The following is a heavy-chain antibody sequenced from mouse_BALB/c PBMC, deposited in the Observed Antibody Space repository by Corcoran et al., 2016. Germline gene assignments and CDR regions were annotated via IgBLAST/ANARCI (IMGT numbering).Heavy chain of an antibody. CDR2: INPYNDGT. D-gene: IGHD2-4*01. CDR1: GYTFTSYV. J-gene: IGHJ2*01. CDR3: ASSMITYNFDY. V-gene: IGHV1S136*01. Sequence: EVQLQQSGPELVKPGASVKMSCKASGYTFTSYVMHWVKQKPGQGLEWIGYINPYNDGTKYNEKFKGKATLTSDKSSRTAYMELSSLTSEDSAVYYCASSMITYNFDYWGQGTTLTVSS.